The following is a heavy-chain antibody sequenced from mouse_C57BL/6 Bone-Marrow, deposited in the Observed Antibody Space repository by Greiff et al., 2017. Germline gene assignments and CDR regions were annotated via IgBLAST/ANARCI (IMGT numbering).Heavy chain of an antibody. Sequence: EVKLQESGGDLVKPGGSLKLSCAASGFTFSSYGMSWVRQTPDKRLEWVATISSGGSYTYYPDSVKGRFTISRDNAKNTLYLQMSSLKSEDTAMYYCARQCDYGRTWFAYWGQGTLVTVSA. V-gene: IGHV5-6*01. CDR3: ARQCDYGRTWFAY. CDR2: ISSGGSYT. J-gene: IGHJ3*01. CDR1: GFTFSSYG. D-gene: IGHD1-1*01.